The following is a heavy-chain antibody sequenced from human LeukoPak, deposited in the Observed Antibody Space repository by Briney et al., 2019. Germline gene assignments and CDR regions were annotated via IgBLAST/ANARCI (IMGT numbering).Heavy chain of an antibody. CDR3: AKVYGYSSSWYKVDAFDI. Sequence: GGSLRLSCAASGFTFSSYAMSWVRQAPGKGLEWVSAVSGSGGSTYYADSVKGRSTISRDNSKNTLYLQMNSMRAEDTAVYYCAKVYGYSSSWYKVDAFDIWGQGTMVTVSS. CDR2: VSGSGGST. V-gene: IGHV3-23*01. D-gene: IGHD6-13*01. CDR1: GFTFSSYA. J-gene: IGHJ3*02.